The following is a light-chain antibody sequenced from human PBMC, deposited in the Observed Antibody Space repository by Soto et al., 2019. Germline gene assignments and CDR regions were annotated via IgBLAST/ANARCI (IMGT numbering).Light chain of an antibody. CDR2: DAS. V-gene: IGKV3-11*01. CDR3: QQYGTSPWA. Sequence: EIFLTQSPDTLSLSLGERXTLXCRASQSVTNYIAWYQQRPGQAPRLLIYDASNRATGVPARFSGSRSGTDFTLTISSLEPEDFAVYYCQQYGTSPWAFGQGTKVDIK. J-gene: IGKJ1*01. CDR1: QSVTNY.